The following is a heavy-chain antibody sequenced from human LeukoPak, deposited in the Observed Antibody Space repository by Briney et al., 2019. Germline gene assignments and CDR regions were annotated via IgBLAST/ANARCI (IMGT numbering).Heavy chain of an antibody. CDR2: IKQDGSEK. CDR1: GFTFSSYW. D-gene: IGHD3-22*01. J-gene: IGHJ3*02. Sequence: GGSLRLSCAASGFTFSSYWMSWVRQAPGKGLEWVANIKQDGSEKYYVDSVKGRFTISRDNAKNSLYLQMNSLRAEDTALYYCATAYYYDSSGYYYSNDAFDIWGQGTMVTVSS. V-gene: IGHV3-7*03. CDR3: ATAYYYDSSGYYYSNDAFDI.